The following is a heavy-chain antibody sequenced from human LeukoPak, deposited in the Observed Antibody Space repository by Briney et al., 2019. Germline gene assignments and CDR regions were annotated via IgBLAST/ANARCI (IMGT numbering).Heavy chain of an antibody. CDR3: ARDRPFSDRITWYNFDY. CDR1: GGSISNSDYY. J-gene: IGHJ4*02. CDR2: IYYSGTT. V-gene: IGHV4-39*07. D-gene: IGHD6-13*01. Sequence: SETLSLTCSVSGGSISNSDYYWVWIRQPPGKGLEWIGNIYYSGTTYYKPSFKSRVTLSVDTSKNQFSLKLSSVTAADTAVYYCARDRPFSDRITWYNFDYWGQGTLVTISS.